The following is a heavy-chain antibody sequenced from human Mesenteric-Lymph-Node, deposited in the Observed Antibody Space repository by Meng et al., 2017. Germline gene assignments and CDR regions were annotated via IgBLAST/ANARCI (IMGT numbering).Heavy chain of an antibody. V-gene: IGHV3-74*03. CDR2: INSDGSIT. CDR1: GFTLTSYY. Sequence: GESLKISCAASGFTLTSYYMHWVRQAPGKGLVWVSAINSDGSITTYADSVKDRFTISRDNAKNTLYLQMDSLRGEDTAVYYCASQTNTGHWGQGALVTVSS. CDR3: ASQTNTGH. J-gene: IGHJ4*02. D-gene: IGHD4-17*01.